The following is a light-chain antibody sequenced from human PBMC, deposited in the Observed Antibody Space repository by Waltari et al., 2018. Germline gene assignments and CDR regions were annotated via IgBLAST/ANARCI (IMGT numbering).Light chain of an antibody. CDR3: VHDYKYPYS. Sequence: IQMTQSPASLSASVGDRVTITCRASQDIRNDLGWYHQKPGKAPKLLIYVASNLQTGVASRLSGSGSGTEFTLTIRRLQPEDCGTYYGVHDYKYPYSFGQGTKLEI. J-gene: IGKJ2*03. V-gene: IGKV1-6*01. CDR1: QDIRND. CDR2: VAS.